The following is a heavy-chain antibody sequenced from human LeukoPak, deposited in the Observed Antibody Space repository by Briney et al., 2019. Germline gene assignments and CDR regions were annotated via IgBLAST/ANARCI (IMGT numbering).Heavy chain of an antibody. CDR3: ARRRYRSRQWVVRRGYYFDY. Sequence: SETLSLTCAVYGGSFSSYYWSWIRQPPGKGLEWIGEINHSGSTNYNPSLKSRVTISVDTSKNQFSLKLSSVTAADTAVYYCARRRYRSRQWVVRRGYYFDYWGQGTLVTVSS. CDR2: INHSGST. D-gene: IGHD6-19*01. J-gene: IGHJ4*02. V-gene: IGHV4-34*01. CDR1: GGSFSSYY.